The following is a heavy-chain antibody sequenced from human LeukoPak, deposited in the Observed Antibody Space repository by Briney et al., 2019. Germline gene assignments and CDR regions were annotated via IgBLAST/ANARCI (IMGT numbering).Heavy chain of an antibody. D-gene: IGHD6-19*01. J-gene: IGHJ6*02. V-gene: IGHV3-7*01. CDR1: GFTFHSYW. CDR3: ARDSTVATYYGVDV. Sequence: GGSLRLSCAGSGFTFHSYWMSWVRQAPGKGLEWVANIQSDGSEKNYIDSVQGRFTIPRDNAKTSLYLQMNSLRAEDTAVYYCARDSTVATYYGVDVWGQGTTVTVSS. CDR2: IQSDGSEK.